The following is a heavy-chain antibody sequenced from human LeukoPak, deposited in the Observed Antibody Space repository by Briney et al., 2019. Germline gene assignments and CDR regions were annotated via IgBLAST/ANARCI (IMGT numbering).Heavy chain of an antibody. J-gene: IGHJ4*02. CDR3: TQVGGNYYFDF. Sequence: GGSLRLSCAASGFTFSSYAMSWVRQAPGKGLEWVSSISGRGGSTYYADSMKGRFTISRDNSKNTLYLQLNSLRGEDTAVYYCTQVGGNYYFDFWGQGTLVAVSS. D-gene: IGHD1-7*01. CDR2: ISGRGGST. CDR1: GFTFSSYA. V-gene: IGHV3-23*01.